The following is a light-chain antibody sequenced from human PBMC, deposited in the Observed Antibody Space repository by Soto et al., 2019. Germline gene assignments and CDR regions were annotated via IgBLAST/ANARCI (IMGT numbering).Light chain of an antibody. V-gene: IGKV3-20*01. Sequence: EIVLTQSPGTLSLSPGETATLSCRASQTIGSTYLAWYQQKPGQAPRFLIYGASSRATGIPDRFSGSGSGTDFTLTISRLEPEDFAVYYCQQYGSSPWTFGQGTKVDIK. CDR2: GAS. J-gene: IGKJ1*01. CDR3: QQYGSSPWT. CDR1: QTIGSTY.